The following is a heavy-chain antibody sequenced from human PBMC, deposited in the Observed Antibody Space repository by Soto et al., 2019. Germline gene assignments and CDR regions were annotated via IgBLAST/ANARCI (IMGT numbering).Heavy chain of an antibody. V-gene: IGHV4-34*01. CDR1: GGSFSGYY. J-gene: IGHJ6*03. D-gene: IGHD6-6*01. Sequence: QVQLQQWGAGLLKPSETLSLTCAVYGGSFSGYYWRWIRQPPGKGLEWIGEINHSGSTNYNPSLTSRVTISVDTSKNQFSLKLSSVTAADTAVYYCARGVKSSSSDYYSYYMDVWGKGTTVTVSS. CDR3: ARGVKSSSSDYYSYYMDV. CDR2: INHSGST.